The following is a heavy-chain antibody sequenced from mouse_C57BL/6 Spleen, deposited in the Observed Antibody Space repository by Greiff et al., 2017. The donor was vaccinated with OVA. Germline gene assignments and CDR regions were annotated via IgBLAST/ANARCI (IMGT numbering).Heavy chain of an antibody. CDR2: ISYDGSN. CDR1: GYSITSGYY. D-gene: IGHD4-1*01. Sequence: DVQLQESGPGLVKPSQSLSLTCSVTGYSITSGYYWNWIRQFPGNKLEWMGYISYDGSNNYNPSLKNRISITRDTSKNQFFLKLNSVTTEDTATYYCARDWDGWAYWGQGTLVTVSA. CDR3: ARDWDGWAY. J-gene: IGHJ3*01. V-gene: IGHV3-6*01.